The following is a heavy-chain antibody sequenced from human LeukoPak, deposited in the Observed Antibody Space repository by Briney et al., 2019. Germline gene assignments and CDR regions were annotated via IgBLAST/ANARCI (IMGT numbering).Heavy chain of an antibody. D-gene: IGHD4-17*01. CDR1: GFTFSSYE. V-gene: IGHV3-30*18. CDR2: ISYDGSSK. Sequence: GGSLRLSCAASGFTFSSYEMNWVRQAPGKGLEWVSVISYDGSSKYYADSVKGRFTISRDNSKNTLYLQMYSLRAEDTAVFYCAEESQPFGDYLRSLDNWGQGTLVTVSS. CDR3: AEESQPFGDYLRSLDN. J-gene: IGHJ4*02.